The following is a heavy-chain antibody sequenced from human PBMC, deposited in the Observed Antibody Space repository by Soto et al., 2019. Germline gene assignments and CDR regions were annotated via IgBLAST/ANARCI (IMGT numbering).Heavy chain of an antibody. J-gene: IGHJ4*02. CDR1: GFTVSSNY. CDR2: IYSGGST. CDR3: ARVDLGYCSGGSCLPFDY. V-gene: IGHV3-53*02. D-gene: IGHD2-15*01. Sequence: EVQLVETGGGLIQPGGSLRLSCAASGFTVSSNYMSWVRQAPGKGLEWVSVIYSGGSTYYADSVKGRFTISRDNSKNTLYLQMNSLRAEDTAVYYCARVDLGYCSGGSCLPFDYWGQGTLVTVSS.